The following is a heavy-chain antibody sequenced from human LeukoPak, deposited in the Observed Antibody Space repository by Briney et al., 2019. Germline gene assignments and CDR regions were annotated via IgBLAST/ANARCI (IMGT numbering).Heavy chain of an antibody. Sequence: GGSLRLSCAASGFTFSSYSMNWVCRAPGKGLEWVSYISRSSSTIYYADSVKGRFTISRDNAKNSLYLQMNSLRDEDTAVYYCARDGDGGLGSDYWGQGTLVTV. V-gene: IGHV3-48*02. D-gene: IGHD4-23*01. CDR1: GFTFSSYS. CDR2: ISRSSSTI. CDR3: ARDGDGGLGSDY. J-gene: IGHJ4*02.